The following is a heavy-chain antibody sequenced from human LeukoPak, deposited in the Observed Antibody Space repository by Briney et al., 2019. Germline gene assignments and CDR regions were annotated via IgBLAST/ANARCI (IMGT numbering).Heavy chain of an antibody. CDR2: IYYSGST. CDR3: ARDQVTSAFDI. V-gene: IGHV4-59*12. D-gene: IGHD5-18*01. J-gene: IGHJ3*02. Sequence: PSETLSLTCTVSGGSISSYYWSWIRQPPGKGLEWIGYIYYSGSTNYNPSLKSRVTISVDTSKNQFSLKLSSVTAADTAVYYCARDQVTSAFDIWGQGTMVTVSS. CDR1: GGSISSYY.